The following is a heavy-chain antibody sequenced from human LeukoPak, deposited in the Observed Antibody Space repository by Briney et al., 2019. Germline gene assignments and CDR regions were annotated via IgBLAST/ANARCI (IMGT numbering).Heavy chain of an antibody. CDR3: ARGPSSGSPSPFDI. V-gene: IGHV1-69*13. CDR2: IIPIFGTA. J-gene: IGHJ3*02. CDR1: GGTFSSYA. Sequence: ASVKVSCKASGGTFSSYAISWVRQAPGQGLEWMGGIIPIFGTASYAQKFQGRVTITADESTSTAYMELSSLRSEDTAVYYCARGPSSGSPSPFDIWGQGTMVTVSS. D-gene: IGHD6-6*01.